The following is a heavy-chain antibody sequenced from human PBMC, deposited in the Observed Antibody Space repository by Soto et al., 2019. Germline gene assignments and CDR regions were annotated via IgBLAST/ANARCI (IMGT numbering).Heavy chain of an antibody. CDR2: IKSKTDGGTT. Sequence: GGSLRLSCAASGFTFSNAWMSWVRQAPGKGLEWVGRIKSKTDGGTTDYAAPVKGRFTISRDDSKNTLYLQMNSLKTDDPAVYYGTTGHWVSSRGYWGQGTLVTVSS. V-gene: IGHV3-15*01. CDR1: GFTFSNAW. J-gene: IGHJ4*02. D-gene: IGHD3-9*01. CDR3: TTGHWVSSRGY.